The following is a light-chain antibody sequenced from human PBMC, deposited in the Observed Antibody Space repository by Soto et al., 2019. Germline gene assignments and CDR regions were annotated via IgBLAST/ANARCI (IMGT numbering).Light chain of an antibody. CDR1: SSDIGAYNF. CDR3: TSWTTSTTMI. J-gene: IGLJ2*01. V-gene: IGLV2-14*03. CDR2: DVN. Sequence: QSVLTQPASVSGSPGQSITISCTGTSSDIGAYNFVSWYQQHPGKAPKLMLYDVNIRPSGVSNRFSGYKSGNTASLTISGLQAEDEAEYYCTSWTTSTTMIFGGGTKVTVL.